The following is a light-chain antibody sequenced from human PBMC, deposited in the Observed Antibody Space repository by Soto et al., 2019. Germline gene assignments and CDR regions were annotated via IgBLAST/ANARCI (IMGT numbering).Light chain of an antibody. CDR2: GAS. J-gene: IGKJ5*01. CDR1: QSVSSN. V-gene: IGKV3-20*01. Sequence: EIVMTQSPATLSVSPGERATLSCRASQSVSSNLAWYQQKPGQAPRLLISGASVRASGVPVRISGSGSGTDFTLTISRLEPEDFALYYCQQYGGSPITFGLGTRLEIK. CDR3: QQYGGSPIT.